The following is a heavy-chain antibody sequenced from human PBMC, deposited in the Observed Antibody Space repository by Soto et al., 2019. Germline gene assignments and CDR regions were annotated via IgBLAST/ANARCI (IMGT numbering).Heavy chain of an antibody. Sequence: GGSLRLSCAASGFTFSSYGMHWVRQAPGKGLEWVAVIWYDGSNKYYADSVKGRFTISRDNSKNTLYLQMNSLRAEDTAVYYCARGGEYCTNGVCYYFDYWGKGTLVTVSS. J-gene: IGHJ4*02. V-gene: IGHV3-33*01. CDR3: ARGGEYCTNGVCYYFDY. D-gene: IGHD2-8*01. CDR1: GFTFSSYG. CDR2: IWYDGSNK.